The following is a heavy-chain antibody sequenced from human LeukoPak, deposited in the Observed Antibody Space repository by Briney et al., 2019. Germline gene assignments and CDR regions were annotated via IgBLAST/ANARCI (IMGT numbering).Heavy chain of an antibody. V-gene: IGHV1-69*13. CDR2: IIPIFGTA. Sequence: ASVKVSCKASGGTFSSYAISWVRQAPGQGLEWMGGIIPIFGTANYAQEFQGRVTITADESTSTAYMELSSLRSEDTAVYYCARGEYYYYYMDVWGKGTTVTISS. J-gene: IGHJ6*03. CDR3: ARGEYYYYYMDV. CDR1: GGTFSSYA.